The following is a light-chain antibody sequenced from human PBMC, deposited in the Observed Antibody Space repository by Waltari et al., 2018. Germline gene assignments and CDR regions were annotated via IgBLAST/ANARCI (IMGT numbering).Light chain of an antibody. V-gene: IGKV1-6*01. J-gene: IGKJ1*01. CDR2: AAS. CDR1: QGSRND. CDR3: LQDYNYPRT. Sequence: AIQMTQSPYSLSASVGDRGTITCRASQGSRNDLGWYQQNPWKAPKLLIYAASSLQSGVPSRFSGSGSGTDFTLTISSLQPEDFATYYCLQDYNYPRTFGQGTKVEIK.